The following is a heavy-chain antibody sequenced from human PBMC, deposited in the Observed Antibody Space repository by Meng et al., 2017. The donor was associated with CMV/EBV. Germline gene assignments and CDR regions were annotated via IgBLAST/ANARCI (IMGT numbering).Heavy chain of an antibody. CDR2: IYYSGST. V-gene: IGHV4-39*07. D-gene: IGHD6-19*01. CDR3: ARDSAVAGVVDY. J-gene: IGHJ4*02. Sequence: QLHVQESGPGLVKPSETLSLTCTGSGGSISSSSYYWGWIRQPPGKGLEWIGSIYYSGSTYYNPSLKSRVTISVDTSKNQFSLKLSSVTAADTAVYYCARDSAVAGVVDYWGQGTLVTVSS. CDR1: GGSISSSSYY.